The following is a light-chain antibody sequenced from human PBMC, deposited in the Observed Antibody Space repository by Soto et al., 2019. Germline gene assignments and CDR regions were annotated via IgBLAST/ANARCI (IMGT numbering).Light chain of an antibody. CDR3: AAWDDSLNGVV. CDR1: SSNIGGNI. Sequence: QSVLTQPPSASGTPGQRVTISCSGSSSNIGGNIVTWYQQLPGTAPKLLIFGNDQRPSWVPDRFSGSKSGTPASLAISGLQSEDEANYYCAAWDDSLNGVVFGGGTKVTLL. J-gene: IGLJ2*01. V-gene: IGLV1-44*01. CDR2: GND.